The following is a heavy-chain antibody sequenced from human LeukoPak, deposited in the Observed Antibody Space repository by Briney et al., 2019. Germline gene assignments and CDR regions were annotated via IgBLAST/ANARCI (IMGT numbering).Heavy chain of an antibody. D-gene: IGHD6-13*01. Sequence: SGGSLRLSCAASGFTFSSYAMHWVRQAPGKGLEWVAVISYDGSNKYYADSVKGRFTISRDNSKSTLYLQMNSLRAEDTAVYYCASVGVAAAGPDYWGQGTLVTVSS. J-gene: IGHJ4*02. V-gene: IGHV3-30*04. CDR1: GFTFSSYA. CDR2: ISYDGSNK. CDR3: ASVGVAAAGPDY.